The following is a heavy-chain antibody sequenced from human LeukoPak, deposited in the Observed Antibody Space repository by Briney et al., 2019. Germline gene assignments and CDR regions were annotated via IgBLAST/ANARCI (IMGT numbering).Heavy chain of an antibody. CDR3: AKDGFDRGTYLFDY. J-gene: IGHJ4*02. D-gene: IGHD3-10*01. Sequence: SVKGRFTISRDSAKKSLYLQMNSLRAEDTALYYCAKDGFDRGTYLFDYWGQGTLVTVSS. V-gene: IGHV3-9*01.